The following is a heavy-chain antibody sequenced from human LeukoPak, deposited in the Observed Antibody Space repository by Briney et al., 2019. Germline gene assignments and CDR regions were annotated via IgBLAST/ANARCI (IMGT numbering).Heavy chain of an antibody. CDR1: GGSISSYC. CDR3: ARGGSGSFSALFDY. Sequence: PSETLSLTCTVSGGSISSYCWSWIRQPPGKGLEWIGYIYYSGSTNYNPSLKSRVTISVDTSKNQFSLKLSSVTAADTAVYYCARGGSGSFSALFDYWGQGTLVTVSS. V-gene: IGHV4-59*01. D-gene: IGHD3-10*01. J-gene: IGHJ4*02. CDR2: IYYSGST.